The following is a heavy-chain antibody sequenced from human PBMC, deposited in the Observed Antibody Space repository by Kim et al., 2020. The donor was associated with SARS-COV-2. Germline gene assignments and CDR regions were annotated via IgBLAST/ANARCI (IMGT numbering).Heavy chain of an antibody. Sequence: ASVKVSCKASGYTFTGYYMHWVRQAPGQGLEWMGWINPNSGGTNYAQKFQGRVTMTRDTSISTAYMELSRLRSDDTAVYYCARSGGRGIGPSDAFDIWGQGTMVTVSS. D-gene: IGHD3-16*01. CDR3: ARSGGRGIGPSDAFDI. CDR2: INPNSGGT. CDR1: GYTFTGYY. J-gene: IGHJ3*02. V-gene: IGHV1-2*02.